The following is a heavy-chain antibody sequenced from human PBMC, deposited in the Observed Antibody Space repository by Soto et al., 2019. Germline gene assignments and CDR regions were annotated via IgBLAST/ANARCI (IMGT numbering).Heavy chain of an antibody. CDR1: GFTFSDYR. CDR3: ASSVPNNYYFEY. D-gene: IGHD6-19*01. CDR2: ITYSSTYI. V-gene: IGHV3-21*01. Sequence: GGSLRLSCAASGFTFSDYRMNWVRQAPGKGLEWVSSITYSSTYIYYADSVRGRFTISRDNVQNSLYLQMNSLRAEDTAVYYCASSVPNNYYFEYWGLGTLVTVSS. J-gene: IGHJ4*02.